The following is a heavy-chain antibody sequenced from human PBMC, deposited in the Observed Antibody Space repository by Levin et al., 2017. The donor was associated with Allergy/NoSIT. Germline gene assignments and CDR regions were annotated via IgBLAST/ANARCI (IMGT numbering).Heavy chain of an antibody. CDR3: AKDTPALSAGPYFDC. V-gene: IGHV3-23*01. CDR2: ISESGGST. CDR1: GFTFTTYA. D-gene: IGHD2-2*01. J-gene: IGHJ4*02. Sequence: GGSLRISCAASGFTFTTYAMTWVRQAPGKGLEWVSGISESGGSTYYADSVKGRFTISRDNSKNTLYLQMNSLRAEDTAIYYCAKDTPALSAGPYFDCWGQGTLVTVSS.